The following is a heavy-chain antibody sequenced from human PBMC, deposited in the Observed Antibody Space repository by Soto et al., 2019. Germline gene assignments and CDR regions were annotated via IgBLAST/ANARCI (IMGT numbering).Heavy chain of an antibody. CDR1: GDSISSNTAA. CDR2: AYYRSQWYI. V-gene: IGHV6-1*01. CDR3: AREFEATSLDV. J-gene: IGHJ6*02. D-gene: IGHD1-1*01. Sequence: SQTLSLTCVISGDSISSNTAAWNWIRQSPSRGLEWLGRAYYRSQWYIDFASSVKSRLTINPDTSKNQISLHLKSVTPEDTAIYYCAREFEATSLDVWGPGTTVTVSS.